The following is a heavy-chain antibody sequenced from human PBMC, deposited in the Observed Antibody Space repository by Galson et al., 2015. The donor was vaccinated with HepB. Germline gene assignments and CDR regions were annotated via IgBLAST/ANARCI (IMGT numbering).Heavy chain of an antibody. J-gene: IGHJ4*02. V-gene: IGHV4-59*01. CDR3: ARGTSWYRDLD. Sequence: SETLSLTCTVSGGSMSGYYWTWSRQPPGKGLEWIGYIHSSDGTNYNPSLKSRVSISLDTSRNRFSLSLTSLTAADTALYYCARGTSWYRDLDWGQGTLVTVSS. CDR2: IHSSDGT. D-gene: IGHD6-13*01. CDR1: GGSMSGYY.